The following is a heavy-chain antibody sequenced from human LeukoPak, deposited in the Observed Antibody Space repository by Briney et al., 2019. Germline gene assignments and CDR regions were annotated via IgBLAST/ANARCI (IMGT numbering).Heavy chain of an antibody. Sequence: SETLSLTCAVYGGSFSGYYWSCIRQPPGKGLEWIGEINHSGSTNYNPSLKSRVTISVDTSKNQFSLKLSSVTAADTAVYYCARKAGEDYYYGMDVWGQGTTVTVSS. CDR3: ARKAGEDYYYGMDV. CDR2: INHSGST. D-gene: IGHD3-10*01. CDR1: GGSFSGYY. V-gene: IGHV4-34*01. J-gene: IGHJ6*02.